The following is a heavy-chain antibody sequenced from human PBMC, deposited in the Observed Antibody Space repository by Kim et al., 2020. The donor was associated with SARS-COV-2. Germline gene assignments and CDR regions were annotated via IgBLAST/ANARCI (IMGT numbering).Heavy chain of an antibody. V-gene: IGHV1-18*01. D-gene: IGHD4-17*01. J-gene: IGHJ4*02. CDR3: ARGAYGDVSFDY. Sequence: YAQKVQGRVTMTTDTATNTAYMELWSLRSDDTAMYYCARGAYGDVSFDYWGQGTLVAVSS.